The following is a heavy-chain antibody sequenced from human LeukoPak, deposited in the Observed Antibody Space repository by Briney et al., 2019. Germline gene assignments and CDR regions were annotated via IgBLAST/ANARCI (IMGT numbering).Heavy chain of an antibody. CDR3: GGGRNFPYGYNLFDF. J-gene: IGHJ3*01. D-gene: IGHD5-24*01. CDR2: IFYTGST. V-gene: IGHV4-59*01. CDR1: GGSISGYY. Sequence: SETLSLTCSVSGGSISGYYWSWVRQSPEKGLEWIGYIFYTGSTNYNPSLKSRVTISLDTSKKHFSLNLTSVTAADTAVYYCGGGRNFPYGYNLFDFWAKG.